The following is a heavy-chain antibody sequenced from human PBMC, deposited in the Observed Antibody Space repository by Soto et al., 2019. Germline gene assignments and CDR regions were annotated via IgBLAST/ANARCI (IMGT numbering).Heavy chain of an antibody. D-gene: IGHD3-10*01. Sequence: QVQLQESGPGLVKPSETLSLTCTVSGGSISSYCWSWIRQPPGKGLEWIGYIYYSGSTNYNPSLKSRVTISVDTSKNQFSLKLSSVNAVDTAVYYCAGSGSSPYYYYYDMDVWGQGTTVTVSS. V-gene: IGHV4-59*01. CDR2: IYYSGST. CDR1: GGSISSYC. J-gene: IGHJ6*02. CDR3: AGSGSSPYYYYYDMDV.